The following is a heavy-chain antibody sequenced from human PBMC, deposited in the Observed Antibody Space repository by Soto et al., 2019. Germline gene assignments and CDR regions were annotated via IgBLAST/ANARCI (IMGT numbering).Heavy chain of an antibody. CDR2: ISYDGSNK. Sequence: QPGGSLRLSCAASGFTFSSYAMHWVRQAPGKGLEWVAVISYDGSNKYYADSVKGRFTISRDNSKDTLYLQMNSLRAEDTAVYYCARDQAGYCSGGSCSIPDYWGQGTLVTVSS. CDR1: GFTFSSYA. V-gene: IGHV3-30-3*01. D-gene: IGHD2-15*01. CDR3: ARDQAGYCSGGSCSIPDY. J-gene: IGHJ4*02.